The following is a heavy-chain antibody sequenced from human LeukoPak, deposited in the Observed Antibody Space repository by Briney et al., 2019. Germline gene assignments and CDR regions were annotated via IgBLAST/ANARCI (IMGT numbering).Heavy chain of an antibody. Sequence: PGGSLRLSCAASGFTFSSHSMNWVRQAPGKGLEWVSYISSGSSTVYYADSVKGRFTISRDNAKNSLYLQMNSLRVEDTAVYYCARGLGNFDYWGQGTLVTVSS. CDR1: GFTFSSHS. CDR2: ISSGSSTV. J-gene: IGHJ4*02. CDR3: ARGLGNFDY. D-gene: IGHD1-26*01. V-gene: IGHV3-48*01.